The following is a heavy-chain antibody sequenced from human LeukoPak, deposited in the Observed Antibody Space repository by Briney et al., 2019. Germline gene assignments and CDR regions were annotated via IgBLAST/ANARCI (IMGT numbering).Heavy chain of an antibody. V-gene: IGHV3-33*01. D-gene: IGHD6-13*01. CDR3: VRDGAAAGGDYDY. Sequence: GGSLRLSCAASGFTFSNYGMHWVRQAPGKGLEWVAVIWADGSKKYYGDSVKGRFTISRDNSKNTLYLQMNSLRAEDTAVYHCVRDGAAAGGDYDYWGQGILVTVSS. CDR1: GFTFSNYG. J-gene: IGHJ4*02. CDR2: IWADGSKK.